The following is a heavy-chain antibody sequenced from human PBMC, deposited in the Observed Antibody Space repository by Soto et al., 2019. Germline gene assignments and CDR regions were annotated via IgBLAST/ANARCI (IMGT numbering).Heavy chain of an antibody. CDR1: GGYIIISSCH. D-gene: IGHD1-26*01. J-gene: IGHJ3*02. CDR3: ARHGITGSYYDAFDI. CDR2: IKYSGTT. Sequence: SQILSLTSSIFGGYIIISSCHWGWIRQPPGKGLEWIASIKYSGTTFYNPSLKSRVTLSVDTSKNQFALKLSSVTAAETAVYYCARHGITGSYYDAFDIWGQGTMVT. V-gene: IGHV4-39*01.